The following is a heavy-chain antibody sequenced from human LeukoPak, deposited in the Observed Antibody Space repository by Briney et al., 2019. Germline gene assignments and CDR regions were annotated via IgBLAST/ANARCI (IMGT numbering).Heavy chain of an antibody. CDR1: GGTFSSCA. CDR2: IIPLLGVT. V-gene: IGHV1-69*04. CDR3: ARARTMITFGGVRHAFDI. D-gene: IGHD3-16*01. Sequence: SVRVSCKASGGTFSSCAFNWVRQAPGQGLEWVGRIIPLLGVTNHAQKLQGRVTVTADPATNTAYMELSSLIPDDTAVYYCARARTMITFGGVRHAFDIWGQGTLVTVSS. J-gene: IGHJ3*02.